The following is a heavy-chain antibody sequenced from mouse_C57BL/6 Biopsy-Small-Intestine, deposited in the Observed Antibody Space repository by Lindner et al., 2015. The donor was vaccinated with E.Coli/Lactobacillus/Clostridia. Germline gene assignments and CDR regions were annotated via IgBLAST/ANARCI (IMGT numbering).Heavy chain of an antibody. CDR2: IYPRSGNT. Sequence: VQLQESGAELARPGASVKLSCKASGYTFTSYGISWVKQRTGQGLEWIGEIYPRSGNTYYNEKFKGKATLTADKSSSTAYMELRSLTSEDSAVYFCARGVNSKGLDYFDYWGQGTTLTVSS. D-gene: IGHD2-5*01. V-gene: IGHV1-81*01. J-gene: IGHJ2*01. CDR1: GYTFTSYG. CDR3: ARGVNSKGLDYFDY.